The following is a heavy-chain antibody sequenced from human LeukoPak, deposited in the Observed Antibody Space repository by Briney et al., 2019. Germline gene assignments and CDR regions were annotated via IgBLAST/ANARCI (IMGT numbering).Heavy chain of an antibody. CDR3: ATDPNYYDSGGYLL. J-gene: IGHJ4*02. CDR1: GYTLTELS. D-gene: IGHD3-22*01. Sequence: ASVKVSCKVSGYTLTELSMHWVRQAPGKGLEGMGGFDPEDGETIYAQKFQGRVTMTEDTSTDTAYMELSSLRSEDTAVYYCATDPNYYDSGGYLLWGQGTLVTVSS. CDR2: FDPEDGET. V-gene: IGHV1-24*01.